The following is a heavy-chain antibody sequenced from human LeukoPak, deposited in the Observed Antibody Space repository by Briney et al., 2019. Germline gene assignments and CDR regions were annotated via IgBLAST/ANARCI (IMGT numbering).Heavy chain of an antibody. CDR2: INHSGST. D-gene: IGHD5-18*01. J-gene: IGHJ4*02. CDR3: ARGRIQLWYPWYFDY. CDR1: GGSFSGYY. Sequence: SETLSLTCAVYGGSFSGYYWSWIRQPPGKGLEWIGEINHSGSTNYNPSLKSRVTISVDTSKNQFSLKLSSVTAADTAVYYCARGRIQLWYPWYFDYWGPGTLVTVSS. V-gene: IGHV4-34*01.